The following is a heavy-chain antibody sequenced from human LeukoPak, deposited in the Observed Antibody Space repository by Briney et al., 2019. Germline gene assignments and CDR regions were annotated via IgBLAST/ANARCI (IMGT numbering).Heavy chain of an antibody. CDR3: VRGGSPSEY. V-gene: IGHV3-74*01. CDR2: IHLDGSVT. CDR1: GFTLSNYW. D-gene: IGHD5-12*01. Sequence: GGSLRLSCAASGFTLSNYWMHWVRQVPGRGLVWVSRIHLDGSVTNYADSVKGRFTISRDNAKNTLYLQMDSLRADDTAVYYCVRGGSPSEYWGQGTLVTVSS. J-gene: IGHJ4*02.